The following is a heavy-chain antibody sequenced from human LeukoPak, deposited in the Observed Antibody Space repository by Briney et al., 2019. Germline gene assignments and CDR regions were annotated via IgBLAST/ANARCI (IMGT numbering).Heavy chain of an antibody. J-gene: IGHJ4*02. CDR3: TIHDFWSGYLHY. Sequence: PGGSLRLTCAASGFTFSNAWMSWVRQAPGKGLEWVGRIKSKTDGGTTDYAAPVKGRFTISRDDSKNTLYLQMNSLKTEDTAVYYCTIHDFWSGYLHYWGQGTLVTVSS. CDR2: IKSKTDGGTT. D-gene: IGHD3-3*01. CDR1: GFTFSNAW. V-gene: IGHV3-15*01.